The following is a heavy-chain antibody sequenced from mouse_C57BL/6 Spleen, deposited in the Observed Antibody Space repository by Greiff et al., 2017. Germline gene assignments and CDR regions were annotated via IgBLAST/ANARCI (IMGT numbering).Heavy chain of an antibody. V-gene: IGHV5-17*01. CDR1: GFTFSDYG. CDR2: ISSGSSTI. J-gene: IGHJ1*03. CDR3: ARLGGHWYFDG. Sequence: EVQRVESGGGLVKPGGSLKLSCAASGFTFSDYGMHWVRQAPEKGLEWVAYISSGSSTIYYADTVKGRFTISRDNAKNTLFLQITSLRSGDTAMYYCARLGGHWYFDGWGTGTTVTVSS. D-gene: IGHD1-1*02.